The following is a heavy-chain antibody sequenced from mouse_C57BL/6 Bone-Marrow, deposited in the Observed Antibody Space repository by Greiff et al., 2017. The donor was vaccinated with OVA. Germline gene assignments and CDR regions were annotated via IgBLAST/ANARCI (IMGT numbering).Heavy chain of an antibody. CDR3: ARDFPGYDVAWFAY. D-gene: IGHD2-2*01. CDR2: INPSNGGT. V-gene: IGHV1-53*01. Sequence: QVQLQQPGTQLVKPGASVKLSCQASGYTFTSYWMHWVKQRPGQGLEWIGNINPSNGGTNYNEKFKSKATLTVDKSSSTAYMQLSSLTSEDSAVYYCARDFPGYDVAWFAYWGQGTLVTVSA. J-gene: IGHJ3*01. CDR1: GYTFTSYW.